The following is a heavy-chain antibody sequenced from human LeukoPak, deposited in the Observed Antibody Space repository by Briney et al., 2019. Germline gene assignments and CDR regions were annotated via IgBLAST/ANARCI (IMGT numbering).Heavy chain of an antibody. D-gene: IGHD3/OR15-3a*01. J-gene: IGHJ4*02. V-gene: IGHV3-64*01. CDR1: GFTFRNHA. CDR2: INSNGDST. CDR3: AREERGLAIDY. Sequence: PGGPLRLSCAASGFTFRNHAMHWVRQAPGKGLEYVSAINSNGDSTYYGNSVKGRFTISRDNSKSTLYLQMGSLRPADTAVYYCAREERGLAIDYWGQGALVTVSS.